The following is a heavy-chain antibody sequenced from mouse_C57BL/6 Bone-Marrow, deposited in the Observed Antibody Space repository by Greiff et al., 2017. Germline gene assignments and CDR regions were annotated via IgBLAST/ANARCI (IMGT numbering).Heavy chain of an antibody. Sequence: VQLQQSGPELVKPGASVKISCKASGYSFTGYYMNWVKQSPEKSLEWIGEINPSTGGTTYNQKFKAKATLTVDKSSSTAYMQLNSLTSEDSAVYCCASRGYVFAYWGQGTLVTVSA. V-gene: IGHV1-42*01. J-gene: IGHJ3*01. CDR3: ASRGYVFAY. CDR2: INPSTGGT. D-gene: IGHD3-1*01. CDR1: GYSFTGYY.